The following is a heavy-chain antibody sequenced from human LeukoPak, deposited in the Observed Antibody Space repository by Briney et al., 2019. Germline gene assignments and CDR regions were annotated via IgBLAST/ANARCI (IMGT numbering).Heavy chain of an antibody. CDR2: FYSGGST. J-gene: IGHJ4*02. Sequence: GGSLRLSCAASGFTVSTKYMSWVRQAPGKGLEWVSLFYSGGSTYYADSVEGRFTISRDNSKSTLYLQMNNLRADDTAVYYCARFSDWLFTYFDYWGQGTLVTVSS. D-gene: IGHD3-9*01. V-gene: IGHV3-66*01. CDR1: GFTVSTKY. CDR3: ARFSDWLFTYFDY.